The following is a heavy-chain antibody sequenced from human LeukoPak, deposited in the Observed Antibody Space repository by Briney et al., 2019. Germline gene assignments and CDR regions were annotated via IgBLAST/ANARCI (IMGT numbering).Heavy chain of an antibody. J-gene: IGHJ5*02. V-gene: IGHV3-30*03. CDR3: ARNYGDYHLTWWFDP. D-gene: IGHD4-17*01. Sequence: PGGSLRLSCAASGFIFRIYGMHWVRQAPGKGLEWVALISYEGDTTYYADSVKGRFTISRDNSKDMLYLQMNSLRAEDTAVYYCARNYGDYHLTWWFDPWGQGTLVTVSA. CDR2: ISYEGDTT. CDR1: GFIFRIYG.